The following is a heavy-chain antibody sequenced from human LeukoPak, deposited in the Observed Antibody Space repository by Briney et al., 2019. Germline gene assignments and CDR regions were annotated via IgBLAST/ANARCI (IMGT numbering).Heavy chain of an antibody. J-gene: IGHJ4*02. CDR3: ARDTDTATLGDY. CDR2: ISSSSSYI. D-gene: IGHD5-18*01. Sequence: PGGSLRLSCAASGFTFSSYSMNWVRQAPGKGLEWVSSISSSSSYIYYADSVKGRFTISRDNAKNSLYLQMNSLRAEDTAVYYCARDTDTATLGDYWGQGTLVTVSS. V-gene: IGHV3-21*01. CDR1: GFTFSSYS.